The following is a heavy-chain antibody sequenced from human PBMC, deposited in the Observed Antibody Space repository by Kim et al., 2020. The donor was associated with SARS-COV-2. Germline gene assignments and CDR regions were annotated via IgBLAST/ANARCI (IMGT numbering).Heavy chain of an antibody. D-gene: IGHD6-6*01. V-gene: IGHV4-34*01. CDR3: ARAEYSSSPNFDY. J-gene: IGHJ4*02. Sequence: YNPSLKSRVTISVDTSKNQFSLKLSSVTAADTAVYYCARAEYSSSPNFDYWGQGTLVTVSS.